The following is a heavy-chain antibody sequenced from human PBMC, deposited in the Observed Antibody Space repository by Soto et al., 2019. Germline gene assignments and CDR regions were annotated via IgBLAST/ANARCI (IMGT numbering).Heavy chain of an antibody. CDR1: GFTVSSNY. Sequence: EVQLVESGGGLIQPGGSLSLSCAASGFTVSSNYMSWVRQAPGKGLEWVSVIYSGGSTYYADSVKGRFTISRDNSKNTLYLQMNSLRAEDTAVYYCARNYYDSGGGFDYWGQGTLVTVSS. D-gene: IGHD3-22*01. J-gene: IGHJ4*02. CDR3: ARNYYDSGGGFDY. CDR2: IYSGGST. V-gene: IGHV3-53*01.